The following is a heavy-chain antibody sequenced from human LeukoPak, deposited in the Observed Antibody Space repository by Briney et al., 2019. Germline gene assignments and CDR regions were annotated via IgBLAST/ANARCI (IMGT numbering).Heavy chain of an antibody. Sequence: GRSPRLSCAASGFTFSSYGMHWVRQAPGKGLEWVAVISYDGSNKYYADSVKGRFTISRDNSKNTLYLQMNSLRAEDTAVYYCARDPVLLWFGARSDSFDYWGQGTLVTVSS. J-gene: IGHJ4*02. CDR2: ISYDGSNK. CDR1: GFTFSSYG. CDR3: ARDPVLLWFGARSDSFDY. V-gene: IGHV3-30*03. D-gene: IGHD3-10*01.